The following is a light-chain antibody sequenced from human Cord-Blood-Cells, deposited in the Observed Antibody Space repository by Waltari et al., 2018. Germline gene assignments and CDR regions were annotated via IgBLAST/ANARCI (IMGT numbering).Light chain of an antibody. CDR2: WAS. CDR1: QSVLYSSNNKNY. CDR3: QQYYSTPLP. J-gene: IGKJ4*01. V-gene: IGKV4-1*01. Sequence: DIVMTQSPDSLAVSMGERATINCKSSQSVLYSSNNKNYLAWYQPKPGQPPKLLIYWASTRESVFPDRFSGSVSGTDFTLTIRRLQSENVAVYYCQQYYSTPLPFGAGTKVEI.